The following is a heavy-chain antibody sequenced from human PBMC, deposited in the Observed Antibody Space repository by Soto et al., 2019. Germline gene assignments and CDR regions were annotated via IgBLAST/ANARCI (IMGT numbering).Heavy chain of an antibody. D-gene: IGHD3-10*01. CDR2: VSAGGDMT. Sequence: GVSLRLSCAASGFTFSSYAMSWVRQAPGKGLEWVSSVSAGGDMTYYSDSVKGRFTISRDNSNNALFLQMNSLRIEDTALYYCARGDRGGSGSPASYYYSGLDVWGQGTTVTVSS. CDR3: ARGDRGGSGSPASYYYSGLDV. CDR1: GFTFSSYA. J-gene: IGHJ6*02. V-gene: IGHV3-23*01.